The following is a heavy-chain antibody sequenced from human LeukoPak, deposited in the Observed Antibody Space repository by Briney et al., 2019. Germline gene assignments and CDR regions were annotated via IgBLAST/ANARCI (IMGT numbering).Heavy chain of an antibody. CDR2: IRYDGSNK. CDR3: AGRKYYYDSSGYQSDY. Sequence: GGSLRLSCAASGFTFSGYGMHWVRQAPGKGLEWGAFIRYDGSNKYYADSVKGRFTIPRDNSKNTLYLQMNSLRAEDTAVYYCAGRKYYYDSSGYQSDYWGQGTLVTVSS. D-gene: IGHD3-22*01. J-gene: IGHJ4*02. V-gene: IGHV3-30*02. CDR1: GFTFSGYG.